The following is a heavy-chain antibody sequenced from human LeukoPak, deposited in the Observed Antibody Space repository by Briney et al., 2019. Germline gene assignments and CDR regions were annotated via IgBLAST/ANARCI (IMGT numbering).Heavy chain of an antibody. CDR2: ISYDGSNK. J-gene: IGHJ4*02. CDR1: GFTFSSYA. D-gene: IGHD1-1*01. V-gene: IGHV3-30-3*01. Sequence: GRSLRLSCAASGFTFSSYAMHWVRQAPGKGLEWVAVISYDGSNKYYADSVKGRFTISRDNSKNTVYLQMNSLRAEDTAVYFCARESTTGATGDYWGQGTLVTVSS. CDR3: ARESTTGATGDY.